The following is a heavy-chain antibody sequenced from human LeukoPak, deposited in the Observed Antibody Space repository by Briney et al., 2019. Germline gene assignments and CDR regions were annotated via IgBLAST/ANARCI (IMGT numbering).Heavy chain of an antibody. CDR2: IIPVSGTT. CDR1: GGTFSTHT. J-gene: IGHJ3*02. V-gene: IGHV1-69*06. D-gene: IGHD5-12*01. Sequence: GSSVKVSCKASGGTFSTHTINWVRQAPGQGLEWMGGIIPVSGTTDYAQTFHGRITITADKSTSAAYMELSSLRSDDTAMYYCARDRSGSLDAFDIWGQGTMVTVSS. CDR3: ARDRSGSLDAFDI.